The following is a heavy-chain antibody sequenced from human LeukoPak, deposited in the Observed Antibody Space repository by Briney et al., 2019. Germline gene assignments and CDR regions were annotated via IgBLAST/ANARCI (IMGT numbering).Heavy chain of an antibody. CDR2: IKQDGSKK. J-gene: IGHJ4*02. CDR3: GRAMDY. Sequence: GGSLRLSCAASGFTFSSHWMSWVRQAPGKGLEWVANIKQDGSKKNYVDSVKGRFTISRDNAKNSLYLLMNSLRAEDTAVYYCGRAMDYWGQGTLVTVSS. V-gene: IGHV3-7*01. D-gene: IGHD2-2*01. CDR1: GFTFSSHW.